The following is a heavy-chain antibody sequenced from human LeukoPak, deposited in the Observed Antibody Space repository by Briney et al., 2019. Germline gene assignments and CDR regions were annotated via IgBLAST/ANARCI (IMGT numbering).Heavy chain of an antibody. CDR1: GFTFSNYG. CDR3: AKEVGYGSPYFDY. V-gene: IGHV3-30*18. J-gene: IGHJ4*02. D-gene: IGHD5-12*01. CDR2: ISFDESSE. Sequence: GGSLRLSCAASGFTFSNYGLHWVRQAPGKGLEWVALISFDESSEYYADSVKGRFSISRDNSKNTLYLQMNNARVDDTAVYYCAKEVGYGSPYFDYWGQGTLVTVSS.